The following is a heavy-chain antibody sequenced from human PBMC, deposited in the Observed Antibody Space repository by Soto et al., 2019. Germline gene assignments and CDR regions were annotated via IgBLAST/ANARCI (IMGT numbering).Heavy chain of an antibody. CDR1: GTTLGIHG. D-gene: IGHD6-19*01. J-gene: IGHJ4*02. Sequence: GGCLGVACAASGTTLGIHGTNERRQAPGKGLEWVSYISSIGVATYYADSVKGRFTISRDNAKNSLYLQMNSLRGEDTAVYYCAREGRVGGIDYWGQGTPVTVSS. V-gene: IGHV3-48*03. CDR2: ISSIGVAT. CDR3: AREGRVGGIDY.